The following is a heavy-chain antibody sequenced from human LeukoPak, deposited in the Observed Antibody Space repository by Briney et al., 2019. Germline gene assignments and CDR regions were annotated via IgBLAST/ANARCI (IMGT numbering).Heavy chain of an antibody. J-gene: IGHJ4*02. Sequence: PGGSLRLSCAASGFTFSSYAMSWVRQAPGKGLEWVSAISDGGGSTYYADSVKGRFTISRDNSKNTLYLQMNSLRAEDTAVYYCAKDTFDSNYPHYFDYWGQGTLVTVSS. D-gene: IGHD4-11*01. CDR1: GFTFSSYA. CDR2: ISDGGGST. CDR3: AKDTFDSNYPHYFDY. V-gene: IGHV3-23*01.